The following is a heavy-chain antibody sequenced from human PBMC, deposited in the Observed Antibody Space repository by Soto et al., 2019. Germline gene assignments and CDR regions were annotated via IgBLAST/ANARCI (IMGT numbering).Heavy chain of an antibody. CDR1: GGSISSSSYY. V-gene: IGHV4-39*01. CDR2: IYYSGST. Sequence: SETLSLTCTVSGGSISSSSYYWGWIRQPPGKGLEWIGSIYYSGSTYYNPSLKSRVTISVDTSKNQFSLKLSSVTAADTAVYYCARRSGYDEGSYYYYYYMDVWGKGTTVTVSS. J-gene: IGHJ6*03. CDR3: ARRSGYDEGSYYYYYYMDV. D-gene: IGHD5-12*01.